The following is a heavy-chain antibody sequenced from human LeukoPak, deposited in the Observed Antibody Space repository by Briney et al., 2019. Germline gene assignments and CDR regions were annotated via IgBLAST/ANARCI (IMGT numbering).Heavy chain of an antibody. CDR3: AGGYTAMANWFDP. D-gene: IGHD5-18*01. CDR2: ISSSSSYI. J-gene: IGHJ5*02. V-gene: IGHV3-21*01. Sequence: GGSLRLSCAASGFTFSSYSMNWVRQAPGKGLEWVSSISSSSSYIYYADSVKGRFTISRDNAKNSLYLQMNSLRAEDTAVYYCAGGYTAMANWFDPWGQGTLGTVSS. CDR1: GFTFSSYS.